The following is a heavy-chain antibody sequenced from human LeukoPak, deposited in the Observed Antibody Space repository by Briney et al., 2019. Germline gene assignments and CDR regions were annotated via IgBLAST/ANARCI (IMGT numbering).Heavy chain of an antibody. V-gene: IGHV3-20*04. CDR1: GFTYDDHG. CDR2: INWKGDVT. J-gene: IGHJ6*03. Sequence: PGGSLRHSCAASGFTYDDHGMNWVRQAPGKGPEWVSGINWKGDVTGYADSVKGRFTISRDNAKNSLYLQMESLRGEDTALYFCARAGRCHTWVGAYYYQMDLWGKGTTVTVSS. D-gene: IGHD3-10*01. CDR3: ARAGRCHTWVGAYYYQMDL.